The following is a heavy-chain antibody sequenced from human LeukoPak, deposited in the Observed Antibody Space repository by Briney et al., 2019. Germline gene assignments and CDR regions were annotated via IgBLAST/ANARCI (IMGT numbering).Heavy chain of an antibody. CDR2: INHSGST. CDR1: GGSFSGYY. CDR3: ARDRYYDSSGYYRYYFDY. V-gene: IGHV4-34*01. J-gene: IGHJ4*02. D-gene: IGHD3-22*01. Sequence: PSETQSLTCAVYGGSFSGYYWSWIRQPPGKGLEWIGEINHSGSTNYNPSLKSRVTISVDTSKNQFSLKLSSVTAADTAVYYCARDRYYDSSGYYRYYFDYWGQGTLVTVSS.